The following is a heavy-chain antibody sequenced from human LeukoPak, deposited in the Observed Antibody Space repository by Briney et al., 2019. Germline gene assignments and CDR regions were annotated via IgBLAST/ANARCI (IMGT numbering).Heavy chain of an antibody. D-gene: IGHD6-13*01. CDR3: ARGGTYSSSWYVDY. CDR2: IRYDGSNK. J-gene: IGHJ4*02. CDR1: GFTFSSYG. V-gene: IGHV3-30*02. Sequence: PGGSLRLSCAASGFTFSSYGMHWVRQAPGKGLEWVPFIRYDGSNKYYADSVKGRFTISRDNSKNTLYLQMNSLRAEDTAVYYCARGGTYSSSWYVDYWGQGTLVTVSS.